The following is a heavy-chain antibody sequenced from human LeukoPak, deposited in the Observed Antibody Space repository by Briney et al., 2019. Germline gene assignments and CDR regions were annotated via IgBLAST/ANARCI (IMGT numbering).Heavy chain of an antibody. CDR3: SEGLSNYYGMDV. J-gene: IGHJ6*02. V-gene: IGHV4-34*01. CDR1: GGSFSGYY. Sequence: SETLSLTCAVYGGSFSGYYWSWIRQPPGKGLEWIGEINHSGSTNYNPSLKSRVTISVDTSKNQFSLKLNSVTAADTAVYYCSEGLSNYYGMDVWGQGTTVTVSS. CDR2: INHSGST.